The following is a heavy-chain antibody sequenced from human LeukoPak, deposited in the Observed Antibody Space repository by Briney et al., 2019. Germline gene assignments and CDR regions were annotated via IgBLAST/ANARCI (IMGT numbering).Heavy chain of an antibody. CDR1: GYSISSGYY. CDR2: INHSGST. D-gene: IGHD1-26*01. V-gene: IGHV4-38-2*01. Sequence: SETPSLTCAVSGYSISSGYYWGWIRQPPGKGLEWIGEINHSGSTNYNPSLKSRVTISVDTSKNQFSLKLSSVTAADTAVYYCARGQWEPNFDYWGQGTLVTVSS. J-gene: IGHJ4*02. CDR3: ARGQWEPNFDY.